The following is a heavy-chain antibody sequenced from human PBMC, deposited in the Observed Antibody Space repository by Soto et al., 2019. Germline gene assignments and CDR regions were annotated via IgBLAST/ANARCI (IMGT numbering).Heavy chain of an antibody. Sequence: QVTLKESGPVLVKPRETLTLTCTVSGFSLSNARMGVSWIRQPPGKALEWLAHIFSNDEKSYSTSLKSRLTISKDTSKSQVVLTMTNMDPVDTATYYCARRRGLWMATYFDYWGQGTLVTVSS. D-gene: IGHD5-12*01. CDR2: IFSNDEK. V-gene: IGHV2-26*01. J-gene: IGHJ4*02. CDR1: GFSLSNARMG. CDR3: ARRRGLWMATYFDY.